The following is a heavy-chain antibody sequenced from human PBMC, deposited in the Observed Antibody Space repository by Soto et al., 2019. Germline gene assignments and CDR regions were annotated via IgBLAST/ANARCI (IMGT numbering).Heavy chain of an antibody. D-gene: IGHD1-7*01. J-gene: IGHJ1*01. CDR2: IYYSGST. Sequence: SETLSLTCTVSGGSISSGGYYWSWIRQHPGKGLEWIGYIYYSGSTYYNPSLKSRVTISVDTSKNQFSLKLSSVTAADTAVYYCARAWIMNDSANTENYTLPLRDALPITVQ. CDR1: GGSISSGGYY. CDR3: ARAWIMNDSANTENYTLPLRDALPITVQ. V-gene: IGHV4-31*03.